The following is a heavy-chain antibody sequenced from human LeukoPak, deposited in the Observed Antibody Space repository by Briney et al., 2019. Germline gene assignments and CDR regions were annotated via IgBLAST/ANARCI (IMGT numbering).Heavy chain of an antibody. CDR2: IYHSGNT. D-gene: IGHD3-16*02. CDR3: ARRSNYVWGSYRPTKNYFDY. J-gene: IGHJ4*02. Sequence: GSLRLSCAASGFTFSNAWMSWVRQAPGKGLEWIGSIYHSGNTYYSPSLKSRVTISVDTSKNQFSLKLSSVTAADTAVYYCARRSNYVWGSYRPTKNYFDYWGQGTLVTVSS. V-gene: IGHV4-38-2*01. CDR1: GFTFSNAW.